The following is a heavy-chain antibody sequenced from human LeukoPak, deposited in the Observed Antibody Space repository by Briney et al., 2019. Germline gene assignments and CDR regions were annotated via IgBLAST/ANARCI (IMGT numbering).Heavy chain of an antibody. CDR3: ARLVSDIVVVPGWFDP. Sequence: PSQTLSLTCTVSGGSISSGSYYWSWIRQPAGKGLEWIGRIYYSGSTNYNPSLKSRVTISVDTSKNQFSLKLSSVTAADTAVYYCARLVSDIVVVPGWFDPWGQGTLVTVSS. J-gene: IGHJ5*02. V-gene: IGHV4-61*02. D-gene: IGHD2-2*01. CDR1: GGSISSGSYY. CDR2: IYYSGST.